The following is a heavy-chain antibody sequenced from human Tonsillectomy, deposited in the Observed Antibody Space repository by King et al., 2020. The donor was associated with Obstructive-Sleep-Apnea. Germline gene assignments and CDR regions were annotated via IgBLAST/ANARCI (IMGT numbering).Heavy chain of an antibody. CDR2: MNPNSGSA. J-gene: IGHJ4*02. CDR3: ARVIGCCSSTTWGGVDY. CDR1: GYTFTSHD. D-gene: IGHD2-2*01. V-gene: IGHV1-8*02. Sequence: VQLVQSGAEVKRPGASVKVSCKASGYTFTSHDINWVRQATGQGLEWMGWMNPNSGSAGFAQKFQGRVTMTRDTSISTAYMELSSLRSEDSAIYYCARVIGCCSSTTWGGVDYWGQGTLVTVSS.